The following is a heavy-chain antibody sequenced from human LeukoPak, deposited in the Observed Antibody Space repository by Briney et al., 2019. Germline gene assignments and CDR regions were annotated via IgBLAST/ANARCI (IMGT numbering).Heavy chain of an antibody. CDR2: IYHSGST. CDR1: GYSIRSGYY. J-gene: IGHJ4*02. Sequence: SETLSLTCAVSGYSIRSGYYWGWIRQPPGKGLEWIGSIYHSGSTYYNPSLKSRVTISVDTSKNQFSLKLSSVTAADTAVYYCARFGEFLLFDYWGQGTLVTVSS. D-gene: IGHD3-10*01. CDR3: ARFGEFLLFDY. V-gene: IGHV4-38-2*01.